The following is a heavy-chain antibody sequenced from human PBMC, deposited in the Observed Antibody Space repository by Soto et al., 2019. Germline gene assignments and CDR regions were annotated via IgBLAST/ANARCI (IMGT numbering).Heavy chain of an antibody. Sequence: SETLSLACTVSVGSVINISDYWSWFRQPPGKGLEWIGYIYYSGSADYNPSLGSRVTISLDTSKNQFSLKLSSVTTADTAVYYCARGVGFGYYYYHMDLWGQGTTVTVSS. CDR1: VGSVINISDY. CDR3: ARGVGFGYYYYHMDL. J-gene: IGHJ6*02. CDR2: IYYSGSA. V-gene: IGHV4-61*01. D-gene: IGHD3-10*01.